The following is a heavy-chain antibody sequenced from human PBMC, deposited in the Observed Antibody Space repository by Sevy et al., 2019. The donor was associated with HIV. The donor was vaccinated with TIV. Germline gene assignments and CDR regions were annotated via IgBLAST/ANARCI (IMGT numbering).Heavy chain of an antibody. D-gene: IGHD3-10*01. V-gene: IGHV1-8*01. CDR1: GYTFNLLD. Sequence: ASVKVSCKASGYTFNLLDINWVRQAPGQGPEWVGWIKPNIGSTGYAQKFQGRVTMTRNTSISTAYMELSSLTSEDTAAYYCARGIQAGVDYWGQGTLVTVSS. CDR3: ARGIQAGVDY. J-gene: IGHJ4*02. CDR2: IKPNIGST.